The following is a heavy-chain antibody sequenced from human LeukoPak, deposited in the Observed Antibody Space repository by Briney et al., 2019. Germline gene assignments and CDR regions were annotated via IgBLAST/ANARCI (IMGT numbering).Heavy chain of an antibody. Sequence: GGSLRLSCAASGFTFSVYSMNWVRQAPGKGLEWVSSISSTSGSIKYADSVKGRFAISRDNAKNSMYLQMNSLRAEDTAVYYCASRAGTVPWGQGTLVTVSS. CDR3: ASRAGTVP. CDR1: GFTFSVYS. CDR2: ISSTSGSI. V-gene: IGHV3-21*01. D-gene: IGHD6-13*01. J-gene: IGHJ5*02.